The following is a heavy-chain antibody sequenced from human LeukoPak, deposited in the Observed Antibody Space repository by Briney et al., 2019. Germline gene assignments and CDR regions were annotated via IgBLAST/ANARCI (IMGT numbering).Heavy chain of an antibody. CDR3: ARWYNWNYSYYYMDV. CDR1: GGSISSYY. Sequence: SETLSLTCTVSGGSISSYYWSWIRQPAGKGLEWIGRIYTSGSTNYNPSLKSRVTMSVDTSKNQFSLKLSSVTAADTAVYYCARWYNWNYSYYYMDVWGKGTTVTVSS. V-gene: IGHV4-4*07. D-gene: IGHD1-20*01. J-gene: IGHJ6*03. CDR2: IYTSGST.